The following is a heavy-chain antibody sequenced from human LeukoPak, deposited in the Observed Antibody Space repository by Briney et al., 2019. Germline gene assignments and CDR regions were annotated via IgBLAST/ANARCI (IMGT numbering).Heavy chain of an antibody. J-gene: IGHJ4*02. V-gene: IGHV4-59*01. D-gene: IGHD5-24*01. CDR3: ARSVEMAAMPFDY. Sequence: SETLSLTCTVSGGSISSYYLSWIRQPPGKGLEWIGYIYYSGSTNYNPSLKSRVTISVDTSKNQFPLKLSSVTAADTAVYYCARSVEMAAMPFDYWGQGTLVTVSS. CDR1: GGSISSYY. CDR2: IYYSGST.